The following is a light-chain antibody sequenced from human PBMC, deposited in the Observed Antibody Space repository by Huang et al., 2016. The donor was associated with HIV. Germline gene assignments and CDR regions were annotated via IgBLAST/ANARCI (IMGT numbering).Light chain of an antibody. CDR2: SAS. J-gene: IGKJ1*01. Sequence: EVVMTQSPAILSVSPGERATLSCRASQSVTSKLAWYQQKPGQAPRLLIYSASTRATCIPARFSGSGSGTEFTLTISSLQSEDFAVYYCQHYNNWPWWTFGQGTKVEIK. V-gene: IGKV3-15*01. CDR1: QSVTSK. CDR3: QHYNNWPWWT.